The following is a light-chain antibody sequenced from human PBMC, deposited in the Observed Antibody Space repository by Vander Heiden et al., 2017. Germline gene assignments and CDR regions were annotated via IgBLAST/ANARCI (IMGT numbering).Light chain of an antibody. Sequence: SVLPQPPSVSGAPGQRVTISCTGSSSNIGAGYDVHWYQQLPGTAPKLLIYGNSNRPSGVPDRFSGSKSGTSASLAITGLQAEDEADYYCQSYDSSLSAVVFGGGTKLTVL. CDR2: GNS. CDR3: QSYDSSLSAVV. CDR1: SSNIGAGYD. V-gene: IGLV1-40*01. J-gene: IGLJ2*01.